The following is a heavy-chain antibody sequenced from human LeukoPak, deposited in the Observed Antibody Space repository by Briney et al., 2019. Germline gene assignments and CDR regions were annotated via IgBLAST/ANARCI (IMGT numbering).Heavy chain of an antibody. D-gene: IGHD3-10*01. J-gene: IGHJ6*02. V-gene: IGHV3-48*03. Sequence: PGGSLRLSCAASGFTFSSYEMNWVRQAPGKGLEWVSYISSSGSIMYYADSVKGRFTISRDNAKNSLYLQMNSLRAEDTAVYYCARDPNRDELLWFGELLYNSKNHYGMDVWGQGTTVTVSS. CDR1: GFTFSSYE. CDR3: ARDPNRDELLWFGELLYNSKNHYGMDV. CDR2: ISSSGSIM.